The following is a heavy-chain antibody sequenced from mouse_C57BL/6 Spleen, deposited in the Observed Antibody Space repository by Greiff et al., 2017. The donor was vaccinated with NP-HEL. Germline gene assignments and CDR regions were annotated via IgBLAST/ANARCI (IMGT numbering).Heavy chain of an antibody. CDR2: ISDGGSYT. J-gene: IGHJ2*01. Sequence: EVQVVESGGGLVKPGGSLKLSCAASGFTFSSYAMSWVRQTPEKRLEWVATISDGGSYTYYPDNVKGRFTISRDNAKNNLYLQMSHLKSEDTAMYYCAREGGNYETYFDYWGQGTTLTVSS. D-gene: IGHD2-1*01. CDR1: GFTFSSYA. CDR3: AREGGNYETYFDY. V-gene: IGHV5-4*01.